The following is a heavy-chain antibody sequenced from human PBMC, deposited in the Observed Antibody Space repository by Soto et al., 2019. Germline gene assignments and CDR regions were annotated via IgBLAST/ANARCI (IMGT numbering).Heavy chain of an antibody. CDR2: ISSSSSYI. CDR1: GFTFSSYS. J-gene: IGHJ4*02. V-gene: IGHV3-21*01. Sequence: GGSLRLSCAASGFTFSSYSMNWVRQAPGKGLEWVSSISSSSSYIYYADSVKGRFTISRDNAKNSLYLQMNSLRAEDTAVYYCARDSGFLEWLLFDGPDYWGQGTLVTVSS. D-gene: IGHD3-3*01. CDR3: ARDSGFLEWLLFDGPDY.